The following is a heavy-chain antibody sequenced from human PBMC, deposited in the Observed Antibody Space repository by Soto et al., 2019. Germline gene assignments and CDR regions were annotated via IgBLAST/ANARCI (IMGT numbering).Heavy chain of an antibody. J-gene: IGHJ4*02. D-gene: IGHD3-22*01. CDR2: IYYSGST. V-gene: IGHV4-39*07. Sequence: SETLSLTCTVSGGSISSSSYYWGWIRQPPGKGLEWIGSIYYSGSTYYNPSFQSRVTMSVDRSRNQFSLKLNSVTAADTAVYYCARVRREYDNSGPVDYWGQGTLVTVSS. CDR3: ARVRREYDNSGPVDY. CDR1: GGSISSSSYY.